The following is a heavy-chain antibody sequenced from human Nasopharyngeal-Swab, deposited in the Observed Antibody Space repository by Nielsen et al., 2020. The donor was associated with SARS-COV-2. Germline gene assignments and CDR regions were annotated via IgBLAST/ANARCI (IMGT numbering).Heavy chain of an antibody. D-gene: IGHD2-2*02. CDR2: ISYDGSNA. Sequence: WIGQCPGKGLEWVAVISYDGSNAYYADSVKGRFTISRDNSENTLYLQVNSLRTEDTAVYYCARDSRRYCSSASCYKGNWFDPWGQGTLVTVSS. V-gene: IGHV3-30-3*01. J-gene: IGHJ5*01. CDR3: ARDSRRYCSSASCYKGNWFDP.